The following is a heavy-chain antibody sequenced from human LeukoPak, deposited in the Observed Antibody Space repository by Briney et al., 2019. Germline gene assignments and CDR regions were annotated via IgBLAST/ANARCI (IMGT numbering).Heavy chain of an antibody. CDR2: IRYDGSNK. CDR1: GVTFSSYG. J-gene: IGHJ4*02. V-gene: IGHV3-30*02. Sequence: GGSLRLSCAASGVTFSSYGMHWVRQPPGKALEWVAFIRYDGSNKYYADPVKGRFTISRDNSKNTLYLQMNSLRAEDTAVYYCAKGPGYSYAIDYWGQGTLVTVSA. CDR3: AKGPGYSYAIDY. D-gene: IGHD5-18*01.